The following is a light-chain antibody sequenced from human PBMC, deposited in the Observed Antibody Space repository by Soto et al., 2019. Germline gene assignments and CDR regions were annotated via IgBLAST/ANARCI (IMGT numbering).Light chain of an antibody. V-gene: IGLV1-47*02. CDR2: SNN. CDR1: SSNIGSNY. J-gene: IGLJ3*02. CDR3: AAWDDGLSGRV. Sequence: QSVRTQPPSASGTPGQRVTISCSGSSSNIGSNYVYWYQQLPGPAPKLLIYSNNQRPSVVPDRFSGSKSGTSASLAISGLRAEDEADYYCAAWDDGLSGRVFGGGTKLTVL.